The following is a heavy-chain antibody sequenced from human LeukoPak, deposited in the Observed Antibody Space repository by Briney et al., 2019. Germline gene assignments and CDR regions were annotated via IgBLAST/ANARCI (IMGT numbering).Heavy chain of an antibody. CDR2: ISGSGGST. J-gene: IGHJ3*02. CDR1: GFTFSSYA. V-gene: IGHV3-23*01. D-gene: IGHD3-3*02. Sequence: GGSLRLSCAASGFTFSSYAMSWVRQAPGKGLEWVSAISGSGGSTYYADSVKGRFTISRDNSKNTLYLQMNSLRAEDTAVYYYAKDLSVFGDAFDIWGQGTMVTVSS. CDR3: AKDLSVFGDAFDI.